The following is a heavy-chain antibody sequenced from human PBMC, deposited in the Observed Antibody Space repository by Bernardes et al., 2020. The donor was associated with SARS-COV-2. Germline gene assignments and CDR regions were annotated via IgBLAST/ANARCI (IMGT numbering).Heavy chain of an antibody. Sequence: GGSLRLSCAASGFSFSSYAMNWVRQAPGKGPEWVSSISGVGGRSYHTDSVRGRFTISRDNSKNTLDLQMDNLRAEDTAKYFCAKDFSGPHHFYGMDVWGQGTTVTVSS. CDR1: GFSFSSYA. D-gene: IGHD1-26*01. V-gene: IGHV3-23*01. J-gene: IGHJ6*02. CDR2: ISGVGGRS. CDR3: AKDFSGPHHFYGMDV.